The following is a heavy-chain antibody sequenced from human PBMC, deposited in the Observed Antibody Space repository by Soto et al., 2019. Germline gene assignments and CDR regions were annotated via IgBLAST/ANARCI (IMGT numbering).Heavy chain of an antibody. CDR2: ISSSTGYT. CDR3: ARWGGVKSYYYYYYGMDV. V-gene: IGHV3-11*06. Sequence: GGSLRLSCAASGFTFSDYYMSWIRQAPGKGLEWVSYISSSTGYTNYADSVKGRFTISRDNAKNSLYLQMNSLRAEDTAVYYCARWGGVKSYYYYYYGMDVWGQGTTVTVSS. D-gene: IGHD3-16*01. J-gene: IGHJ6*02. CDR1: GFTFSDYY.